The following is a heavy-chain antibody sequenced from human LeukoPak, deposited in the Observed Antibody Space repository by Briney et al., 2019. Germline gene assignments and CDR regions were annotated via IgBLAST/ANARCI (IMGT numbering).Heavy chain of an antibody. Sequence: PSETLSLTCTVSGGSISSYYWSWIRQPPGKGLEWIGEINHSGSTHYNPSLKSRVTISVDTSKNQFSLNLTSVTAADTAVYSCARETHEYGGNPPPYYFDYWGQGTLVTVSS. D-gene: IGHD4-23*01. V-gene: IGHV4-34*01. J-gene: IGHJ4*02. CDR1: GGSISSYY. CDR2: INHSGST. CDR3: ARETHEYGGNPPPYYFDY.